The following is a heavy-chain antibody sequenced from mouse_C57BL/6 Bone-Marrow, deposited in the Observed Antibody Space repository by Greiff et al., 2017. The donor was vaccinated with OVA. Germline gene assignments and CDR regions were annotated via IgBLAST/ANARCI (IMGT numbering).Heavy chain of an antibody. CDR2: INPYNGDT. D-gene: IGHD2-2*01. CDR3: ARGEYYGYAFGY. Sequence: EVQLQQSGPELVKPGDSVKISCKASGYSFTGYFMNWVMQSHGKSLEWIGRINPYNGDTFYNQKFKGKATLTVDKSSSTAHMELRSLTSEDSAVYYCARGEYYGYAFGYWGQGTTLTVSS. J-gene: IGHJ2*01. V-gene: IGHV1-20*01. CDR1: GYSFTGYF.